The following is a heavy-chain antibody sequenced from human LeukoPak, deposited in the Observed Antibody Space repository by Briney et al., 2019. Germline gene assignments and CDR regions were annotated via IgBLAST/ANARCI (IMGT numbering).Heavy chain of an antibody. CDR1: GFTFSSYA. V-gene: IGHV3-30-3*01. CDR3: AREPGHLILFDY. Sequence: GALRLSCAASGFTFSSYAMHWVRQAPGKGLEWVAVISYDGSNKYYADSVKGRFTISRDNSKNTLYLQMNSLRAEDTAVYYCAREPGHLILFDYWGQGPRSPSPQ. J-gene: IGHJ4*02. D-gene: IGHD2-8*01. CDR2: ISYDGSNK.